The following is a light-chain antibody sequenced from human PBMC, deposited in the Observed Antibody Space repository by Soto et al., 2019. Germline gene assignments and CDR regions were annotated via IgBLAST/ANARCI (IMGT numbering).Light chain of an antibody. Sequence: EIVLTQSPGALSLSPGERVNLSCRASQSVSSTYVAWYHQKPGQAPRLLIYGASSRAPAIPDRFSGSGSGTDFTLSISRLEPEAFAVYYFQQYGSALYTFGQGTKLEIK. CDR1: QSVSSTY. J-gene: IGKJ2*01. CDR3: QQYGSALYT. V-gene: IGKV3-20*01. CDR2: GAS.